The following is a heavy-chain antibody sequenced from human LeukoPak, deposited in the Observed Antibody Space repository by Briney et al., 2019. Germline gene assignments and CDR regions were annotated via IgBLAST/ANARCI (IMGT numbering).Heavy chain of an antibody. D-gene: IGHD2-2*02. Sequence: GGSLRLSCAASGFTFSSYGVHWVRQAPGKGLEWVAVISYDGSNKYYADSVKGRFTIFRDNSKNTLYLQMNSLRAEDTAVYYCAKARRVVVPAAIQARPDYWGQGTLVTVSS. CDR3: AKARRVVVPAAIQARPDY. J-gene: IGHJ4*02. CDR1: GFTFSSYG. CDR2: ISYDGSNK. V-gene: IGHV3-30*18.